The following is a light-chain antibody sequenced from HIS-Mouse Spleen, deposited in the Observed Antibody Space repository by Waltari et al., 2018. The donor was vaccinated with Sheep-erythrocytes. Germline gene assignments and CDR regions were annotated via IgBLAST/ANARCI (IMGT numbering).Light chain of an antibody. CDR1: SSHVGGYNC. CDR2: DVS. Sequence: QSALTQPASVSGSPGQSITIPCTGTSSHVGGYNCVSWYQQHPGKAPKLMIYDVSNRPSGVSNRFSGSKSGNTASLTISGLQAEDEADYYCSSYTSSSTLYVFGTGTKVTVL. V-gene: IGLV2-14*03. J-gene: IGLJ1*01. CDR3: SSYTSSSTLYV.